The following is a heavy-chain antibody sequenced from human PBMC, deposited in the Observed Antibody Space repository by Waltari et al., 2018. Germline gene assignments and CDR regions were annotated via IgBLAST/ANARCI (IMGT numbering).Heavy chain of an antibody. Sequence: QIQLVESGGGVVQPGMSLRLPCAESGFSLSKFGMHWVRQAPGKGLEWVALIWFDGSKTYYADSVRGRFTISRDDSKNTLYLDINTLRVDDTAIYYCAKDAFGNTYLDHWGQGTLVTVSS. CDR2: IWFDGSKT. J-gene: IGHJ5*02. CDR1: GFSLSKFG. V-gene: IGHV3-33*06. CDR3: AKDAFGNTYLDH. D-gene: IGHD3-10*01.